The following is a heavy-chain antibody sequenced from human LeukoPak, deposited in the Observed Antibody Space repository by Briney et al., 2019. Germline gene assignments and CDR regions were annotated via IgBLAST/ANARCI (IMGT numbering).Heavy chain of an antibody. V-gene: IGHV3-23*01. CDR1: GFSFSSYA. D-gene: IGHD6-19*01. CDR3: ARGDSGDWSFDP. CDR2: ISGGGGST. J-gene: IGHJ5*02. Sequence: GGSLRLSCAASGFSFSSYAMSWVRQAPGKGLEWVSAISGGGGSTYYADSVKGRFTISRDNAKNSLYLQMNSLRVEDTAVYFCARGDSGDWSFDPWDQGTLVTVSS.